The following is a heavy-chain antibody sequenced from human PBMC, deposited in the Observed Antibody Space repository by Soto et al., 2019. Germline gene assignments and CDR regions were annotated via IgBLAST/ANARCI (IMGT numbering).Heavy chain of an antibody. CDR2: IDPGDSDT. Sequence: GESLKISCKGSGYSFTSYWIGWVRQMPGKGLEWMGIIDPGDSDTRYSPSFQGQVTISADKSISTAYLQWSSLKASDTAMYYCAQQMITFGGVIVGHYYYGMDVWGQGNTVTVSS. CDR3: AQQMITFGGVIVGHYYYGMDV. J-gene: IGHJ6*02. V-gene: IGHV5-51*01. CDR1: GYSFTSYW. D-gene: IGHD3-16*02.